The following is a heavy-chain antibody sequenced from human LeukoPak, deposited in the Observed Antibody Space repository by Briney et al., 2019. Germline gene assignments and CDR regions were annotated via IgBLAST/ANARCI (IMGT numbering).Heavy chain of an antibody. Sequence: GASVKVSCKASGYSFTSYGITWVRQAPGQRLEWMGWISPYNGDTHYAQSFQGRVTMTTDTSTSTAYMELRSLRSDDTAVYYCGRVEMASVKDYWGQGTLVTVSS. CDR1: GYSFTSYG. V-gene: IGHV1-18*01. CDR3: GRVEMASVKDY. CDR2: ISPYNGDT. D-gene: IGHD5-24*01. J-gene: IGHJ4*02.